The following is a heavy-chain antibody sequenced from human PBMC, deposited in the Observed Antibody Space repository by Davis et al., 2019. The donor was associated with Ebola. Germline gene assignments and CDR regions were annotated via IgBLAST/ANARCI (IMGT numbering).Heavy chain of an antibody. D-gene: IGHD3-22*01. CDR3: ASPDYYYDSSGYYGIILN. CDR1: GGSISGSNDQ. CDR2: IYYSGST. J-gene: IGHJ4*02. Sequence: MPSETLSLTCTVSGGSISGSNDQWGWIRQPPGKGLEWIGYIYYSGSTKYNPSHKSRVTISVDTSKNQFSLKLSSVTAADTAVYYCASPDYYYDSSGYYGIILNWGQGTLVTVSS. V-gene: IGHV4-61*05.